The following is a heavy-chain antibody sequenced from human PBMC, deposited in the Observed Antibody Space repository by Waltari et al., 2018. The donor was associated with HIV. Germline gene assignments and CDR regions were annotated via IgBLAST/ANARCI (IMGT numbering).Heavy chain of an antibody. V-gene: IGHV1-69*01. CDR3: AKTGQLSQLYSFDY. Sequence: PMFGTPSYARKFQGRVTITADASTSTVYMDLNSLRSEDTAVYYCAKTGQLSQLYSFDYRGQGTVVTVSS. D-gene: IGHD1-1*01. CDR2: PMFGTP. J-gene: IGHJ4*02.